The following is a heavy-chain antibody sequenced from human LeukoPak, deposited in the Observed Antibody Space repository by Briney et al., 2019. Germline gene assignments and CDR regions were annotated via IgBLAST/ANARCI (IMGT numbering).Heavy chain of an antibody. CDR3: ARNLYDYVWGSYWEIDY. CDR1: GFTFSSYA. CDR2: ISYDGSNK. J-gene: IGHJ4*02. D-gene: IGHD3-16*01. Sequence: PGGSLRLSCAASGFTFSSYAMHWVRQAPGKGLEWVAVISYDGSNKYYADSVKGRFTISRDNSKNTLYLQMNSLRAEDTAVYYCARNLYDYVWGSYWEIDYWGQGTLVTVSS. V-gene: IGHV3-30*04.